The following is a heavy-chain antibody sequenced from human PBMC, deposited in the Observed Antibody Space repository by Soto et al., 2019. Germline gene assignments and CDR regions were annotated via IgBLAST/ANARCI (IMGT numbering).Heavy chain of an antibody. CDR2: IYYSGST. CDR1: GGSISSYY. Sequence: QVQLQESGPGLVKPSETLSLTCTVSGGSISSYYWSWIRQPPGKGLEWIGYIYYSGSTNYNPSLKSRVTISVDTYKNQFSLKLSSVTAADTAVYYCARVPSPPPYYGDSAYYFDYWGQGTLVTVSS. V-gene: IGHV4-59*01. D-gene: IGHD4-17*01. CDR3: ARVPSPPPYYGDSAYYFDY. J-gene: IGHJ4*02.